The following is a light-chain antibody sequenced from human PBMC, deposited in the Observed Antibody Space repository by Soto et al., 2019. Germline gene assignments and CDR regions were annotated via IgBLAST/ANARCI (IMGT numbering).Light chain of an antibody. CDR3: CSYTRIGTLI. V-gene: IGLV2-14*01. J-gene: IGLJ1*01. CDR1: SGDIGDYNY. CDR2: DVS. Sequence: QSALTQPASVSGSPGQSITISCVGTSGDIGDYNYVSWYQQHPGKVPKVIIYDVSNRPSGVSYRFSGTKSGNTASLTVSGLQSEDDADYYCCSYTRIGTLIFGTGTKVTVL.